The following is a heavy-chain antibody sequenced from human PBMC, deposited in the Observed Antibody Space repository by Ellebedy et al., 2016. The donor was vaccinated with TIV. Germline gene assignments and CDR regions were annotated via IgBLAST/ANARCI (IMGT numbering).Heavy chain of an antibody. CDR1: GYSFTSYW. CDR3: ARLYGIDAFEI. CDR2: IYPGDSDT. V-gene: IGHV5-51*01. J-gene: IGHJ3*02. Sequence: GESLKISCKGSGYSFTSYWIGWVRQMPGKGLEWMGIIYPGDSDTRYSPSFQGQVPLSADKSISTAYRQWSSLKASDTAMYFCARLYGIDAFEIWGQGTMVTVS. D-gene: IGHD2-8*01.